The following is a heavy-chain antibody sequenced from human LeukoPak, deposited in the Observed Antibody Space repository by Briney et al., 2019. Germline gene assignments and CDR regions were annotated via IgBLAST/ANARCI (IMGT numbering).Heavy chain of an antibody. D-gene: IGHD4-17*01. CDR1: GDSISNYY. CDR2: IDISGST. Sequence: PSETLSLXCTVSGDSISNYYWSWIRQPAGKVLEWIGRIDISGSTNNNPSLKRRVSMSVDTSKNQFSLNLSSVTAADTAVYYCARDLLADYGDYVLNWYFDLWGRGTLVTVSS. V-gene: IGHV4-4*07. J-gene: IGHJ2*01. CDR3: ARDLLADYGDYVLNWYFDL.